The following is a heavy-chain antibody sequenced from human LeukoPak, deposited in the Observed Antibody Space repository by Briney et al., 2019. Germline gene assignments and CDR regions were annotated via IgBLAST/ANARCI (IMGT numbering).Heavy chain of an antibody. J-gene: IGHJ4*02. Sequence: ASVKVSCKASGYTFTSYYMHWVRQAPGQGLEWMGIINPSGGSTSYAQKFQGRVTMTRDTSISTAYMELSRLRSDDTAVYYCARGYSGSHFDYWGQGTLVTVSS. CDR2: INPSGGST. CDR3: ARGYSGSHFDY. CDR1: GYTFTSYY. V-gene: IGHV1-46*01. D-gene: IGHD1-26*01.